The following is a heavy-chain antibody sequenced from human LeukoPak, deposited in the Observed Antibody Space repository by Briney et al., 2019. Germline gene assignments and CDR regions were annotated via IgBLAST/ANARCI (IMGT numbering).Heavy chain of an antibody. CDR3: AKSNGYGLVDI. Sequence: SETLSLTCAVYGGSFSGYYWGWIRQPPGKGLEWIGNIFYRGGTYYSPSLKSRVTISLDTSRNQFSLNLNSVTAADTAVYYCAKSNGYGLVDIWGQGTMVTVSS. J-gene: IGHJ3*02. CDR2: IFYRGGT. V-gene: IGHV4-34*12. D-gene: IGHD3-10*01. CDR1: GGSFSGYY.